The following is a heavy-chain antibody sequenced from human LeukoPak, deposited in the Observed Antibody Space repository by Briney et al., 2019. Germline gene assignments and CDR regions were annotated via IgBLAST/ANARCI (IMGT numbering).Heavy chain of an antibody. Sequence: ASVKVSCKASGYTFTSYAMHWVRQAPGQRLEWMGWINAGNGNTKYSQEFQGRVTITRDTSISTAYMELSRLRSDDTAVYYCARTKPGIAAAGPGFFDYWGQGTLVTVSS. D-gene: IGHD6-13*01. CDR1: GYTFTSYA. CDR2: INAGNGNT. J-gene: IGHJ4*02. V-gene: IGHV1-3*01. CDR3: ARTKPGIAAAGPGFFDY.